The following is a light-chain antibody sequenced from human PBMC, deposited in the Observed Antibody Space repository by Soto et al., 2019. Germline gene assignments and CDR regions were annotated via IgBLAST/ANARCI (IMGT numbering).Light chain of an antibody. CDR1: QSISAW. V-gene: IGKV1-5*03. Sequence: DIQMTQSPSTLSASVGDRVTIACRASQSISAWLAWYQQKPGKAPNLLIYKASTLETGVPSRFSGSGSGTEFTLTISSLQPDDFATYFCQHYDSYSTITFGQGTRWRL. J-gene: IGKJ5*01. CDR3: QHYDSYSTIT. CDR2: KAS.